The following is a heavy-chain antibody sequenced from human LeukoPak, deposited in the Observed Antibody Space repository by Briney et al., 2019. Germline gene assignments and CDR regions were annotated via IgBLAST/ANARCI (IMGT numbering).Heavy chain of an antibody. CDR3: ARLPLGGYYYYYGMDV. J-gene: IGHJ6*02. V-gene: IGHV4-59*08. D-gene: IGHD1-26*01. CDR1: GGSISSYY. Sequence: SETLSLTCTVSGGSISSYYWSWIRQPPGTGLEWIGYIYYSGSTNYNPSLKSRVTKSVDTSKNQFSLKLSSVTAADTAVYYCARLPLGGYYYYYGMDVWGQGTTVTVSS. CDR2: IYYSGST.